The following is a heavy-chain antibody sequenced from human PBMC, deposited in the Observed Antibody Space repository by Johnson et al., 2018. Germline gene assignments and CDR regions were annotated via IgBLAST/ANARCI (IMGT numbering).Heavy chain of an antibody. CDR3: AIAARPYSDYYYMDV. Sequence: QVQLQQWGAGLLKPSETLSLTCAVYGGSFSGYYWSWIRQPPGKGLEWIGEINHSGSTNYNPSLKSRVTISVDTSTNQFSLKQSSVTAADTAVYYCAIAARPYSDYYYMDVWGKGTTVTVSS. D-gene: IGHD6-6*01. J-gene: IGHJ6*03. V-gene: IGHV4-34*01. CDR2: INHSGST. CDR1: GGSFSGYY.